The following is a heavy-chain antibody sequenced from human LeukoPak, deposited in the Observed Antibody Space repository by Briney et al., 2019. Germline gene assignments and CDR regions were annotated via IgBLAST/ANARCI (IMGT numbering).Heavy chain of an antibody. CDR3: ARGRLDYYDSSGYYYFDY. Sequence: PGGSLRLSCAASGFTFNRRGMHWVRQAPGKGLEYVSAISSNGGSTYYANSVKGRFTISRDNSKNTLYLQMGSLRAEDMAVYYCARGRLDYYDSSGYYYFDYWGQGTLVTVSS. D-gene: IGHD3-22*01. V-gene: IGHV3-64*01. CDR2: ISSNGGST. J-gene: IGHJ4*02. CDR1: GFTFNRRG.